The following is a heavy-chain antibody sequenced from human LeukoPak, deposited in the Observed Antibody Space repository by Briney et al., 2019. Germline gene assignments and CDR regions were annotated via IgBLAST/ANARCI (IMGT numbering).Heavy chain of an antibody. J-gene: IGHJ4*02. Sequence: GGSLRLSCAASGFTVSADYMSWVRQAPGKGLEWVSIIYSSGSIYYADSVKGRVTISRDNSKNTVYLQMNSLRAEDTAVYYCARTPGGSGNFFDYWGQGSLVIVSS. CDR2: IYSSGSI. V-gene: IGHV3-53*01. D-gene: IGHD3-10*01. CDR3: ARTPGGSGNFFDY. CDR1: GFTVSADY.